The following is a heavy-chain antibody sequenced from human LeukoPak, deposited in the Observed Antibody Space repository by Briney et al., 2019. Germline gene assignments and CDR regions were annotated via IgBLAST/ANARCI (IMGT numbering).Heavy chain of an antibody. CDR1: GFTFTNYA. J-gene: IGHJ4*02. Sequence: PGGSLRLSCAASGFTFTNYAMSWVRQAPGKGLEWVSTSGSGGSPFYADSVKGRFTISRDNSRNTLYLQMNSLRVEDTAVYYCAEGGSGWYPGFDYWGQGTLVTVSS. D-gene: IGHD6-19*01. V-gene: IGHV3-23*01. CDR3: AEGGSGWYPGFDY. CDR2: SGSGGSP.